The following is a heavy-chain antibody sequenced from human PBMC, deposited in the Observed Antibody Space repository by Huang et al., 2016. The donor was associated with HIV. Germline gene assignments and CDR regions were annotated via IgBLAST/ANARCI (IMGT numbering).Heavy chain of an antibody. V-gene: IGHV3-7*03. D-gene: IGHD3-3*01. CDR1: GYSFASHG. CDR2: IRENGRTK. Sequence: VQLEQSGGDLVQPGESLNISCLGSGYSFASHGMIWFRQAPGKAPGCLVCIRENGRTKHYGDSCKGRFTISRDNGKNFLYLQMNSLKIDDTATYFCARDGGYNFWTGYPTYSFDFWGQGVQVTVSS. CDR3: ARDGGYNFWTGYPTYSFDF. J-gene: IGHJ4*02.